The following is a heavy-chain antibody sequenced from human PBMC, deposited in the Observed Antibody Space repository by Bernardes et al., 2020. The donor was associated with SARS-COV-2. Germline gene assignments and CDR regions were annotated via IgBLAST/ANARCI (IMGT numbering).Heavy chain of an antibody. V-gene: IGHV1-8*01. CDR3: ASGLFDY. CDR1: GYTFTTYD. Sequence: ASVKVSCKASGYTFTTYDINWVRQATGQGLEWMGWMNPNSGNTGYAQKFHGRVTMTRNISINTAYMELSSLRSEDTAGYYCASGLFDYWGQGTLVTVSS. CDR2: MNPNSGNT. J-gene: IGHJ4*02.